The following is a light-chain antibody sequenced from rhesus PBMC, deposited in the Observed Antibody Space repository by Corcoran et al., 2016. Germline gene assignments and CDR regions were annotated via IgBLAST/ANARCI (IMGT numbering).Light chain of an antibody. CDR2: QVS. V-gene: IGKV2-64*01. CDR3: GQGAHLYS. CDR1: QSLVQSNGNTY. Sequence: DVVMTQSPLSLPITPGQPASITCRSSQSLVQSNGNTYLSWYQQKPGQPPRLLIYQVSNRYSGVPERFSGSGEGTDFTLKISRVVAEDVGVSYCGQGAHLYSFGQGTKVEIK. J-gene: IGKJ2*01.